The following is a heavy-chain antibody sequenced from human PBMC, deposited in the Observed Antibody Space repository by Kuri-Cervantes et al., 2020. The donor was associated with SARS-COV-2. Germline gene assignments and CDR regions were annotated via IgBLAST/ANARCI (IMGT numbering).Heavy chain of an antibody. J-gene: IGHJ4*02. V-gene: IGHV3-30*01. CDR2: ISYDGSNK. D-gene: IGHD6-19*01. CDR3: ARIQGYSSGWYTTVLEYYLDY. CDR1: GFTFSSYA. Sequence: GGSLRLSCAASGFTFSSYAMHWVRQAPGKGLEWVAVISYDGSNKYYADSVKGRFTISRDNSKNTLYLQMNSLRAEDTAVYYCARIQGYSSGWYTTVLEYYLDYWGQGTLVTVSS.